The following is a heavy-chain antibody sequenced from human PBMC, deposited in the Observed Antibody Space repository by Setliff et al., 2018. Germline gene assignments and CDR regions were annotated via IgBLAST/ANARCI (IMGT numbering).Heavy chain of an antibody. J-gene: IGHJ4*01. Sequence: GGSLRLSCAASGFAFNRHGMNWVRQVPGKGLEWVSTINWDGRTTGYTDSVKGRFTISRDNPNNSLYLQMNNLRAEDTAVYYCARGGYSYGYWGHGTLVTVSS. CDR3: ARGGYSYGY. V-gene: IGHV3-20*04. CDR2: INWDGRTT. CDR1: GFAFNRHG. D-gene: IGHD5-18*01.